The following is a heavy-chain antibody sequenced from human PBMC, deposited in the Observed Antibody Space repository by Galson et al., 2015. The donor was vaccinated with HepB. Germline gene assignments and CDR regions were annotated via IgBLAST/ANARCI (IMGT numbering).Heavy chain of an antibody. CDR3: ARFSYGDPFDY. J-gene: IGHJ4*02. V-gene: IGHV3-53*01. Sequence: SLRLSCAASGFTVSSNYMSWVRQAPGKGLEWVSVIYAGGDTHYADSVKGRFTISRDNSKNTLYLQMNGLRAEDTAVYYCARFSYGDPFDYWGQGTLVTVSS. CDR1: GFTVSSNY. D-gene: IGHD4-17*01. CDR2: IYAGGDT.